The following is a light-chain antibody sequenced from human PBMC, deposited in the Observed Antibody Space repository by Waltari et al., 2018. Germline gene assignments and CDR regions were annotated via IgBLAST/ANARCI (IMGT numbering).Light chain of an antibody. J-gene: IGLJ3*02. V-gene: IGLV1-44*01. Sequence: QSVLTQPPSASGTPGQGVTLSCSGGASNIGNNVVNWYQQVPVKAPKLLIYRCDRRPAGVPDRFSGSKSGTSASLAISGLQSEDEADYYCAAWDDSLNGRWVFGGGTKVTVL. CDR2: RCD. CDR3: AAWDDSLNGRWV. CDR1: ASNIGNNV.